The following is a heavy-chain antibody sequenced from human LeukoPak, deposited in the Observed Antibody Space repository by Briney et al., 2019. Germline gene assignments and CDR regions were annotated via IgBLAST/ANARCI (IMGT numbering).Heavy chain of an antibody. J-gene: IGHJ5*02. CDR1: GGTFSSYA. Sequence: GASVKVSCKASGGTFSSYAISWLRQAPGQGLEWMGGIIPIFGTANYAQKFQGRVTITADESTSTAYMELSSLRSEDTAVYYCARDPNDFWSGYYSWGQGTLVTVSS. V-gene: IGHV1-69*01. CDR3: ARDPNDFWSGYYS. D-gene: IGHD3-3*01. CDR2: IIPIFGTA.